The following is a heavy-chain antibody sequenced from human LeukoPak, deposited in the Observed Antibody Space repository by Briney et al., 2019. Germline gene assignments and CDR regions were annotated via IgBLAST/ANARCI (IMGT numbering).Heavy chain of an antibody. CDR2: IYYSGST. V-gene: IGHV4-39*02. CDR3: ARDFSNQRGFDY. J-gene: IGHJ4*02. Sequence: SETLSLTCTVSGGSISSSSYYWGWIRQPPGKGLEWIGSIYYSGSTYYNPSLKSRVTISVDTSKTQSSLKLSSVTAADTAVYYCARDFSNQRGFDYSGQGTLVTVSS. CDR1: GGSISSSSYY. D-gene: IGHD4-11*01.